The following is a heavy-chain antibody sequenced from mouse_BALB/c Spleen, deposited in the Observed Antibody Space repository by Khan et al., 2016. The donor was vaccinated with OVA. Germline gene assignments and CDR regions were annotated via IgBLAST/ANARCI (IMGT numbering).Heavy chain of an antibody. CDR1: GYSITSGYA. Sequence: VQLQQSGPGLVKPSQSLSLTCTVTGYSITSGYAWNWIRPFPGNKLEWMGYISYSGSTSNNPSLRSRISITRDTSKNQFFLQLNSVTTENTTKYDGARKNYYGNAMDYWGQGTSVTVSS. D-gene: IGHD1-2*01. CDR3: ARKNYYGNAMDY. J-gene: IGHJ4*01. CDR2: ISYSGST. V-gene: IGHV3-2*02.